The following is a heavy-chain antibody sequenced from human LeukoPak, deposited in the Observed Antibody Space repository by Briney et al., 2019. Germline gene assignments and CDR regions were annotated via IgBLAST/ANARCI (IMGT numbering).Heavy chain of an antibody. CDR2: ISGSSSAI. J-gene: IGHJ4*02. D-gene: IGHD1-26*01. CDR3: ARSCGSLSLDY. Sequence: RGSLRLSCAASGFTFSSYSMNWVRQAPGKGLEWVSYISGSSSAIYYADSVKGRFTISRDNANNSLYLQMNSLRAEDTAVYYCARSCGSLSLDYWGQGTLVAVSS. V-gene: IGHV3-48*04. CDR1: GFTFSSYS.